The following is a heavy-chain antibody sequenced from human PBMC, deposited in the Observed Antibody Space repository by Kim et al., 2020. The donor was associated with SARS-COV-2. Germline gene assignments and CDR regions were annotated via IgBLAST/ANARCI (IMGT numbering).Heavy chain of an antibody. CDR2: ISAYNGNT. D-gene: IGHD6-6*01. V-gene: IGHV1-18*01. Sequence: ASVKVSCKASGYTFTSYGISWVRQAPGQGLEWMGWISAYNGNTNYAQKLQGRVTMTTDTSTSTAYMELRSLRSDDTAVYYCALGSSSSHYYYYGMDVWGQGTTVTVSS. J-gene: IGHJ6*02. CDR3: ALGSSSSHYYYYGMDV. CDR1: GYTFTSYG.